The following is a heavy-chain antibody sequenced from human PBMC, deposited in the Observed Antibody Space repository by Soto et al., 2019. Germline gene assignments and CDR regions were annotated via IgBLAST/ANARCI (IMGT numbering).Heavy chain of an antibody. CDR3: AREGKITIFGVATGDYYGMDV. CDR2: IYYSGST. Sequence: TSETLSLTCTVSGGSISSGDYYWSWIRQAPGKGLEWIGYIYYSGSTYYNPSLKSRVTISVDTSKNQFSLKLSSVTAADTAVYYCAREGKITIFGVATGDYYGMDVWGQGTTVTVSS. J-gene: IGHJ6*02. D-gene: IGHD3-3*01. V-gene: IGHV4-30-4*01. CDR1: GGSISSGDYY.